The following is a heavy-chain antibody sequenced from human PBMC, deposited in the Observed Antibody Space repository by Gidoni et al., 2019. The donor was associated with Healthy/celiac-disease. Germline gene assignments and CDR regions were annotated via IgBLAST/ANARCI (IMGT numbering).Heavy chain of an antibody. CDR2: ISGSGGST. CDR3: AKSAWGIVVVPAADY. V-gene: IGHV3-23*01. Sequence: DVQLFESWGGLVQPGGSLRLSCASSGFTFSSYAMSWVRQAPGKGLEWVSAISGSGGSTYYADSVKGRFTISRDKSKNTLYLQMNSLRAEDTAVYYCAKSAWGIVVVPAADYWGQGTLVTVSS. CDR1: GFTFSSYA. D-gene: IGHD2-2*01. J-gene: IGHJ4*02.